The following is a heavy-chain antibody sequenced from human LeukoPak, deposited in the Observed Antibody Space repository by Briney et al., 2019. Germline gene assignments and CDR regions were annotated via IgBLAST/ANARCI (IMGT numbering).Heavy chain of an antibody. Sequence: SETLSLTCTVSGGSISSYYWSWIRQPPGKGLEWIGYIYYSGSTNYNPPLKSRVTISVDTSKNQFSLKLSSVTAADTAVYYCARHGSSWFHHNWFDPWGQGTLVTVSS. CDR1: GGSISSYY. CDR2: IYYSGST. J-gene: IGHJ5*02. CDR3: ARHGSSWFHHNWFDP. D-gene: IGHD6-13*01. V-gene: IGHV4-59*08.